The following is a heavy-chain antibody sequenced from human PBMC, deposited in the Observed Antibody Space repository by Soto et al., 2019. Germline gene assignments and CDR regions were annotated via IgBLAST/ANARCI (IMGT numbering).Heavy chain of an antibody. CDR1: GFTFNSYW. CDR3: AVGSYKDGPAEDFRH. D-gene: IGHD1-1*01. Sequence: PGGSLRLSCEASGFTFNSYWMSWVRQAPGKGLEWVANIKQDGGERYYVASVKGRSTISRDNAKNSLYLQMNSLRVEDTAVYYCAVGSYKDGPAEDFRHWGQGTLVTVSS. V-gene: IGHV3-7*01. CDR2: IKQDGGER. J-gene: IGHJ1*01.